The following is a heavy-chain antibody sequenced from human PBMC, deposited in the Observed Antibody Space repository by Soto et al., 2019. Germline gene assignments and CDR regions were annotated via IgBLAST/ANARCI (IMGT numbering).Heavy chain of an antibody. CDR3: ARVANPELRSWFDP. CDR2: IYYSGST. J-gene: IGHJ5*02. Sequence: SETLSLTGTVSGGSISSGGYYWSWIRQHPGKGMEWIGYIYYSGSTYYNPSLKSRVTISVDTSKNQFSLKLSSVTAAETAVYYCARVANPELRSWFDPCGQVTLLTVSS. CDR1: GGSISSGGYY. V-gene: IGHV4-31*03. D-gene: IGHD3-10*01.